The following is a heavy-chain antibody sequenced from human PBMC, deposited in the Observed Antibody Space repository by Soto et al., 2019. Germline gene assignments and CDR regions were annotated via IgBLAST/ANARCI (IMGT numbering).Heavy chain of an antibody. CDR2: ISYDGATQ. J-gene: IGHJ6*02. CDR3: ATKAGLSNYLYYGMDV. V-gene: IGHV3-30*03. CDR1: GLTFNTSG. Sequence: PGGSLRLSCEVSGLTFNTSGMHWVRQAPGKGLEWLAVISYDGATQYYGDTVKGRFTISRDNSKNTLFLHIGRLRAEDTAMYSCATKAGLSNYLYYGMDVWGLGTTVTVSS.